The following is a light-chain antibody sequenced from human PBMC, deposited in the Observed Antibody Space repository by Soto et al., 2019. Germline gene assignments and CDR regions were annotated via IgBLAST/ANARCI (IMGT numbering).Light chain of an antibody. V-gene: IGKV3-20*01. CDR1: QSISSNY. CDR3: QQYGSSPSA. Sequence: EIVLTQSPGTLSLSPGERATLSCWASQSISSNYLAWYQQKPGQPPRLLISGSSIRATGIPKRFSGSASGTNFTLTISSLEPEDFAVFYCQQYGSSPSAFGPGTKVDIK. J-gene: IGKJ3*01. CDR2: GSS.